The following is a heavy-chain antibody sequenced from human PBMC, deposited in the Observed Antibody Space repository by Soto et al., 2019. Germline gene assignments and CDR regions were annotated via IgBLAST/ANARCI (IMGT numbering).Heavy chain of an antibody. CDR1: GFTFGNYA. Sequence: GGSLRLSCAPSGFTFGNYAMFWVRQAPGKGLEWVSTIFAGGGSTYYADSVKGRFTISRDNSKNILFLQMDSLRAEDTAVYFCAKDLIRGDGYIDFDYWGQGTLVTVSS. CDR3: AKDLIRGDGYIDFDY. D-gene: IGHD3-10*01. CDR2: IFAGGGST. J-gene: IGHJ4*02. V-gene: IGHV3-23*01.